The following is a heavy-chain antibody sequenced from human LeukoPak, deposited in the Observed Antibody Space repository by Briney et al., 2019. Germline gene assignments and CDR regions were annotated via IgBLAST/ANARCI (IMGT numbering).Heavy chain of an antibody. CDR2: IRYDGSNK. CDR1: GFTFSSYG. CDR3: AAHPSSAY. V-gene: IGHV3-30*02. J-gene: IGHJ4*02. Sequence: GGSLRLSCAESGFTFSSYGMHWVRQAPGKWLEWVAFIRYDGSNKYYADSVKGRFTISRDHSKNTLYLQMNTLRAEDTAVYYCAAHPSSAYWGRGTLVTVSS. D-gene: IGHD6-6*01.